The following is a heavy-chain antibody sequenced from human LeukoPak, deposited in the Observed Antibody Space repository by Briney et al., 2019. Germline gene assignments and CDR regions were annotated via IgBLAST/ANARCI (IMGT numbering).Heavy chain of an antibody. Sequence: GGSLRLSCVASRFSFGDNAMNWVRQAPGKGLEWVSYISASSVKIDYGDAVKGRFTISRDNAKNSLFLQMNSLRVDDTAVYFCARDQSRGQQWMYHLDDWGQGTLVTVSS. D-gene: IGHD5-24*01. V-gene: IGHV3-48*01. CDR1: RFSFGDNA. CDR3: ARDQSRGQQWMYHLDD. J-gene: IGHJ4*02. CDR2: ISASSVKI.